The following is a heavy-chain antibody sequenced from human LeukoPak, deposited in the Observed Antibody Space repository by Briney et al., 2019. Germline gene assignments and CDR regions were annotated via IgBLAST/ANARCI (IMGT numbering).Heavy chain of an antibody. D-gene: IGHD2-2*02. J-gene: IGHJ4*02. CDR3: AEDRGISCYIPTADY. CDR1: GFTFSIYS. V-gene: IGHV3-23*01. Sequence: GGSLRLSCAAYGFTFSIYSMNWVRQAPGKGLEWVSAISGSGGSTYYADSVKGRFTISRDNSKNTLYLQMNSLRAEDTAVYYCAEDRGISCYIPTADYWGQGTLVTVSS. CDR2: ISGSGGST.